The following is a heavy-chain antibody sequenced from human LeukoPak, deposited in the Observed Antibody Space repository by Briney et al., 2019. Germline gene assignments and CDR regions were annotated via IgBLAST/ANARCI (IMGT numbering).Heavy chain of an antibody. J-gene: IGHJ6*02. Sequence: GASVKVSCKASGYTFTSYGISWVRQAPGQGLEWMGWISACNGNTNYAQKLQGRVTMTTDTSTSTAYMELRSLRSDDTAVYYCAREGEYSSSSPYYYYYGMDVWGQGTTVTVSS. CDR2: ISACNGNT. CDR3: AREGEYSSSSPYYYYYGMDV. D-gene: IGHD6-6*01. V-gene: IGHV1-18*01. CDR1: GYTFTSYG.